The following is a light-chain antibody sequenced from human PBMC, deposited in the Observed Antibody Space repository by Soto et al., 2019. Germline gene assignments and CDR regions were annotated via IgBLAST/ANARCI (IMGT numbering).Light chain of an antibody. CDR1: SSDVAFYNH. CDR2: EVN. V-gene: IGLV2-14*01. J-gene: IGLJ1*01. Sequence: QSVLTQPASVSGSPGQSITISCTGTSSDVAFYNHVSWYQQHPGKAPKLLIYEVNNRPSGVSLRFSGSKSGNTASLTISGLQAEDEADYYCSSFASTHTYVFGTGTKVTVL. CDR3: SSFASTHTYV.